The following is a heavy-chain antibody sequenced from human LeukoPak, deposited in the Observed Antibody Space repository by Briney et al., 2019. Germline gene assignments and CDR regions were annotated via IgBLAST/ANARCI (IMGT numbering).Heavy chain of an antibody. CDR1: GGSLSSGSYY. D-gene: IGHD3-3*01. CDR3: AREAMTIFGVVMNYYYYGMDV. J-gene: IGHJ6*01. V-gene: IGHV4-61*02. Sequence: SQTLSLTCTVSGGSLSSGSYYWSWIRQPAGKGLEWIGRIYTSGSTNYNPSLKSRVTISADTSMNQFSLKLSSVTAADTAVYYCAREAMTIFGVVMNYYYYGMDVWGEGTTGTVSS. CDR2: IYTSGST.